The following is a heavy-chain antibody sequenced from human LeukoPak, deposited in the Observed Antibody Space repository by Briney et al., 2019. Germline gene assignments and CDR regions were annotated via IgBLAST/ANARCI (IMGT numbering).Heavy chain of an antibody. J-gene: IGHJ6*02. CDR3: ARAKGAYSGYDSYYYYDMDV. Sequence: SETLSLTCTVSGGSISSYYWSWIRQPPGKGLEWIVYIYYSGSTNYNPSLKSRVTISVDTSKNQFSLKLSSVTAADTAVYYCARAKGAYSGYDSYYYYDMDVWGQGTTVTVSS. V-gene: IGHV4-59*01. CDR2: IYYSGST. CDR1: GGSISSYY. D-gene: IGHD5-12*01.